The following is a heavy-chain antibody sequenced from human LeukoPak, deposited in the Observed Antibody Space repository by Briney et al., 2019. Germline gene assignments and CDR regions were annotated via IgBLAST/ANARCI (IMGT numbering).Heavy chain of an antibody. CDR3: ARYSYGYVSRTYYFDY. J-gene: IGHJ4*02. D-gene: IGHD5-18*01. CDR1: GGTFSSYA. CDR2: IIPIFGTA. V-gene: IGHV1-69*13. Sequence: GASVKVSCKASGGTFSSYAISWVRQAPGQGLEWMGGIIPIFGTANYAQKFQGRVMITADESTSTAYMELSSLRSEDTAVYYCARYSYGYVSRTYYFDYWGQGTLVTVSS.